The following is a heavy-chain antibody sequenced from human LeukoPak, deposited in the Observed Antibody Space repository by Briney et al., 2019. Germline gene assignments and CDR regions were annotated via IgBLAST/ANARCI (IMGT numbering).Heavy chain of an antibody. CDR1: GFTFSSYG. Sequence: PGGSLRLSCAASGFTFSSYGMHCVRQAPGKGLEWVAVISYDGSNKYYAASVKGRVTISRDNSKNTLYLQMNSLRAEDTAVYYCVLTRGSGIAVASNFDYWGQGTLVTVSS. CDR2: ISYDGSNK. J-gene: IGHJ4*02. V-gene: IGHV3-30*03. D-gene: IGHD6-19*01. CDR3: VLTRGSGIAVASNFDY.